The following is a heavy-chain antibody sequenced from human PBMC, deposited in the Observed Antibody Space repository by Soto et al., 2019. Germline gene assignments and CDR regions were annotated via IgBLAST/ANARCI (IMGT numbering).Heavy chain of an antibody. Sequence: EVQLVESGGGLVQPGGSLRLSCAASGFTFSDYYMDWVRQAPGKGLERVGRSKTKANSYTTEYAASVKGRFTISRDDSKNSLYLQMNSLKTEDTAVYYCTRGLRPYYFDYWGQGTLVTVSS. J-gene: IGHJ4*02. D-gene: IGHD4-17*01. V-gene: IGHV3-72*01. CDR3: TRGLRPYYFDY. CDR1: GFTFSDYY. CDR2: SKTKANSYTT.